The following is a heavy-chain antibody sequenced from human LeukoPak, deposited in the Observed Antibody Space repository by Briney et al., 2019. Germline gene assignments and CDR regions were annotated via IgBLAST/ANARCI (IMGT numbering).Heavy chain of an antibody. CDR3: TTSGVFAPYDSFDI. D-gene: IGHD3-22*01. CDR1: GFTFNDYY. Sequence: PGGSLRLSCAASGFTFNDYYMSWIRQAPGKGLEWVSYISSSGSTIYYADSVKGRFTISRDNAKNSLYLQMNSLKAEDTAIYYCTTSGVFAPYDSFDIWGQGTMVTVSS. J-gene: IGHJ3*02. CDR2: ISSSGSTI. V-gene: IGHV3-11*01.